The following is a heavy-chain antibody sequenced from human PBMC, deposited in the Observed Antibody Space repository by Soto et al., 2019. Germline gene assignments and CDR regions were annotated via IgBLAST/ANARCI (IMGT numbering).Heavy chain of an antibody. V-gene: IGHV4-34*01. D-gene: IGHD1-26*01. Sequence: SETLSLTCAVYGGSFSGYYWSWIRQPPGKGLEWIGEINHSGSTNYNPSLKSRVTISVDTSKNQFSLKLSSVTAADTAVYYCASVPRGRLDKVGATAGVHWGWFDPWGQGTLVTVSS. CDR2: INHSGST. CDR1: GGSFSGYY. J-gene: IGHJ5*02. CDR3: ASVPRGRLDKVGATAGVHWGWFDP.